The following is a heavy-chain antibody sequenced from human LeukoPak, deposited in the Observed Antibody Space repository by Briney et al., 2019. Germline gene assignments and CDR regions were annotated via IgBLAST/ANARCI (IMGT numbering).Heavy chain of an antibody. V-gene: IGHV3-30*18. CDR2: ISYDGSNK. CDR3: AKDMGSSGYSSYWGPFDY. J-gene: IGHJ4*01. D-gene: IGHD3-22*01. Sequence: GGALRVSCAAAGVTISSYDMHCFRKAPGKGLEWVAVISYDGSNKYYADSVKGRFTISRDNSKNTLYLQMNSLRAEDTAVYYCAKDMGSSGYSSYWGPFDYWGHGALVTVSS. CDR1: GVTISSYD.